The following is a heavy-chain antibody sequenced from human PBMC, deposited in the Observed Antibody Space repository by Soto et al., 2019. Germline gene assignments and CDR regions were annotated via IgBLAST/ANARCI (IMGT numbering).Heavy chain of an antibody. CDR2: INHSGST. D-gene: IGHD4-17*01. CDR1: GGSFSGYY. V-gene: IGHV4-34*01. CDR3: ARGTVTTPVDI. Sequence: QVQLQQWGAGLLKPSETLSLTCAVYGGSFSGYYWSWIRQPPGKGLEWIGEINHSGSTNYNPSLTSRVTKSVAAAKNHFSLKLTSVTAADTAVYYCARGTVTTPVDIWGQGTMVTVSS. J-gene: IGHJ3*02.